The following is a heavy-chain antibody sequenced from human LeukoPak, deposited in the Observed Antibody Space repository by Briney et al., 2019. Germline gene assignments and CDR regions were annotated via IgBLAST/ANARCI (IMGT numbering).Heavy chain of an antibody. Sequence: GGSLRLSCAASGFPFSGYWMYWLRQAPGKGMVWVSRIKPDGSYTSYADFVKGRFTTSRDNAKNTLYLQIHSLRAEDTAVYCCAKRDSSGCITHWGQGTLVTVSS. CDR3: AKRDSSGCITH. V-gene: IGHV3-74*01. CDR1: GFPFSGYW. J-gene: IGHJ4*02. CDR2: IKPDGSYT. D-gene: IGHD6-19*01.